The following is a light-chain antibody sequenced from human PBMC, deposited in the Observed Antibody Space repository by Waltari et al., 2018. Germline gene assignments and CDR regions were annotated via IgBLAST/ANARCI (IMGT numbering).Light chain of an antibody. Sequence: QSVLTQPPSASGTPGQRVTISCSGSSSNIGRNYVYWYQQLPGTAPKLRIYRNNQRPSGAPDRFSGSKSGTSASLAISGRRSEDEADYYCAAWDDSLSGVVFGGGTKLTVL. CDR3: AAWDDSLSGVV. CDR1: SSNIGRNY. V-gene: IGLV1-47*01. J-gene: IGLJ2*01. CDR2: RNN.